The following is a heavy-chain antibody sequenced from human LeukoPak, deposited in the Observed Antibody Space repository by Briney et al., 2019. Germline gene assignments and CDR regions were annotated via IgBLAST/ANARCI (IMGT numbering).Heavy chain of an antibody. D-gene: IGHD1-26*01. V-gene: IGHV4-39*07. J-gene: IGHJ4*02. CDR2: IYYSGST. Sequence: KPSETLSLTCTVSGGFISSSSYDWGWLREPPGKGLEWIVGIYYSGSTYNHPSPKSPFTISVDTSKNQFSLRLNSVTAADTAMYYCAKSGGYGLIDYWGQGTRVTVSS. CDR1: GGFISSSSYD. CDR3: AKSGGYGLIDY.